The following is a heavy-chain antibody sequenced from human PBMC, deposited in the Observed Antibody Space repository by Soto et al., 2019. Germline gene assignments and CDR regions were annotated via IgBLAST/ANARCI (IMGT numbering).Heavy chain of an antibody. CDR2: VNPDGTIT. CDR3: SYDNFGDKEF. D-gene: IGHD3-9*01. V-gene: IGHV3-74*01. Sequence: EVQLVESGGDLVQPGWSLRLSCAASGYTFSHYWMHWVRQAPGKGLVWVSRVNPDGTITTYADSVKGRFTISRDNAKNTLYLHMNSLGVEDTALYYCSYDNFGDKEFWGQGTPVTVSS. J-gene: IGHJ4*02. CDR1: GYTFSHYW.